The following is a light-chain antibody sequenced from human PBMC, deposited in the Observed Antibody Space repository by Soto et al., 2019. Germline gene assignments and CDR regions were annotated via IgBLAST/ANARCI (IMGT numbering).Light chain of an antibody. CDR3: QVWDSSTEA. CDR2: RDS. CDR1: NIGSKN. J-gene: IGLJ1*01. Sequence: SYELPQPLSVSVALGQTARITCGGNNIGSKNVHWYQQKPGQAPVLVIYRDSNRPSGIPERFSGSNSGNTATLTISRAQAGDEADYYCQVWDSSTEAFGNGTKVTVL. V-gene: IGLV3-9*01.